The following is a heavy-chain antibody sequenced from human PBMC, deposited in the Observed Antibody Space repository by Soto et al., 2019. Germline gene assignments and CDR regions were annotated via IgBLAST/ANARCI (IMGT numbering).Heavy chain of an antibody. CDR2: VSHDGRNT. CDR3: AKGGRQWLVTSDFNY. J-gene: IGHJ4*02. V-gene: IGHV3-30*18. D-gene: IGHD6-19*01. CDR1: GFTFSDYA. Sequence: VQLVESGGGVVQPGRSLRLSCAASGFTFSDYAMHWVRQAPGKGLEWVAVVSHDGRNTHYADSVKGRFTISRDSSKNSVSLEMSSLRAEDTAVYYCAKGGRQWLVTSDFNYWGQGALVTVSS.